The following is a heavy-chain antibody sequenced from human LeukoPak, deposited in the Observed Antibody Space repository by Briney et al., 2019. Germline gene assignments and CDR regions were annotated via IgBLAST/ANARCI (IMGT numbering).Heavy chain of an antibody. Sequence: SETLSLTCTVSGDPISSYYWSWIRQPAGKGLEWIGRIYTSGSTNYNPSLKTRVTMSVDTSKNQFSLKLSSVTAADTAVYYCASTTYYYDSSGYYFLDCWGQGTLVTVSS. CDR2: IYTSGST. D-gene: IGHD3-22*01. CDR1: GDPISSYY. J-gene: IGHJ4*02. V-gene: IGHV4-4*07. CDR3: ASTTYYYDSSGYYFLDC.